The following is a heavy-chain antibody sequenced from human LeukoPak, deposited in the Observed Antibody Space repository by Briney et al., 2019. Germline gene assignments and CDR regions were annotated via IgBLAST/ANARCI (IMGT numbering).Heavy chain of an antibody. CDR3: ARRGYCSGGSCFPFDY. CDR2: IYHSGST. Sequence: ASGILSLTCAVSGGSISSSNWWSWVRQPPGKGLEWIGEIYHSGSTNYNPSLKSRVTISVDRSKNQFSLRLSSVTAADTAVYYCARRGYCSGGSCFPFDYWGQGTLVTVSS. V-gene: IGHV4-4*02. J-gene: IGHJ4*02. CDR1: GGSISSSNW. D-gene: IGHD2-15*01.